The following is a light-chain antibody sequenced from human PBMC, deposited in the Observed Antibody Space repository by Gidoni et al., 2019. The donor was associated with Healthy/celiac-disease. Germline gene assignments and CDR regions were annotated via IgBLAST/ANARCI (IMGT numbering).Light chain of an antibody. CDR2: EDN. J-gene: IGLJ3*02. V-gene: IGLV6-57*04. CDR3: QSYDSSNHWV. Sequence: NFMLTQPHSVSESPGKTVTISCTRSSGSIASNYVQWYQQRPGSAPPTVIYEDNQRPSGVPDRFSGSIDSSSNSASLPISGLKTEDEADYYCQSYDSSNHWVFGGGTKLTVL. CDR1: SGSIASNY.